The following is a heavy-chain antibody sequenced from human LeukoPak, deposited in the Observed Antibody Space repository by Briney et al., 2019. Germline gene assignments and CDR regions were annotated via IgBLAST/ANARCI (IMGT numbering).Heavy chain of an antibody. CDR3: ASNYDILTGYYSTPYYYYMDV. CDR1: GGTFSSYA. J-gene: IGHJ6*03. Sequence: SVKVSCKASGGTFSSYAISWVRQAPGQGLEWMGGIIPIFGTANYAQKFQGRVTITADESTSTAYMELSSLRSEDTAVYYCASNYDILTGYYSTPYYYYMDVWGKGTTVTISS. V-gene: IGHV1-69*13. CDR2: IIPIFGTA. D-gene: IGHD3-9*01.